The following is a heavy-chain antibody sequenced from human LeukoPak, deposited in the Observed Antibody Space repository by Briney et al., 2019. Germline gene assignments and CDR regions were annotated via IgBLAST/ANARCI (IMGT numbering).Heavy chain of an antibody. D-gene: IGHD5-24*01. CDR3: ARDGGDGYNHQEIDY. V-gene: IGHV3-21*01. CDR1: VFTFSSYS. J-gene: IGHJ4*02. CDR2: ISSSSSYI. Sequence: GGSLRLSCAASVFTFSSYSMYCVRQAPGKGLEWVSSISSSSSYIYYADSVKGRFTISRDNAKNSLYLQMNSLRAEDTAVCYRARDGGDGYNHQEIDYWGQGTLVTVSS.